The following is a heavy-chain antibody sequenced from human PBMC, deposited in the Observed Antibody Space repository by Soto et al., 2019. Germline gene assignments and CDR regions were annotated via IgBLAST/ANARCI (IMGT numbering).Heavy chain of an antibody. CDR1: GGSINSGSYY. CDR2: VFYSGST. J-gene: IGHJ4*02. V-gene: IGHV4-31*03. D-gene: IGHD2-15*01. CDR3: ARTTIGGPMLEH. Sequence: SETLSLTCTVSGGSINSGSYYWSWVRQHPGKGLEWIGYVFYSGSTQYNPSLKSRLTISLDTSKNQFSLKLSSVTAADMGVYYCARTTIGGPMLEHWGQGTLVTVSS.